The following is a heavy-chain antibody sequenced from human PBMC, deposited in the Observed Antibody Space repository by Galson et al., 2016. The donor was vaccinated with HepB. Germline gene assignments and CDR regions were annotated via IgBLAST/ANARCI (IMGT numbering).Heavy chain of an antibody. J-gene: IGHJ4*02. D-gene: IGHD3-10*01. CDR1: GFMFSDYS. Sequence: SLRLSCAASGFMFSDYSMNWVRQAPGKGLEWVACVSARSDYIYYSESMKGRFTISRDNAKNSVYLQMNSLGVEDTAMYYCASEFDLGSGSYPSWGQGTLVSVSS. CDR2: VSARSDYI. CDR3: ASEFDLGSGSYPS. V-gene: IGHV3-21*01.